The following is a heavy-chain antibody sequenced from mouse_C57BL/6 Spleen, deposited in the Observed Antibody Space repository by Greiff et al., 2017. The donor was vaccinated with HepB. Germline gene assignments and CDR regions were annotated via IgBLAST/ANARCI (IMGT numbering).Heavy chain of an antibody. CDR3: ARNYGSSFHFDY. Sequence: QVQRQQSGPELVKPGASVKISCKASGYAFSSSWMNWVKQRPGKGLEWIGRIYPGDGDTNYNGKFKGKATRTADKSSSTAYMQLSSLTSEDAAVYFCARNYGSSFHFDYWGQGTTLTVSS. J-gene: IGHJ2*01. CDR2: IYPGDGDT. D-gene: IGHD1-1*01. V-gene: IGHV1-82*01. CDR1: GYAFSSSW.